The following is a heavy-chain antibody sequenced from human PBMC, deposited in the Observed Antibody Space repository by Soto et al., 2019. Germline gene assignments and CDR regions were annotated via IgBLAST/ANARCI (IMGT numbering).Heavy chain of an antibody. D-gene: IGHD3-3*01. CDR1: GGSISSSNW. J-gene: IGHJ6*02. V-gene: IGHV4-4*02. Sequence: SETLSLTCAVSGGSISSSNWWSWVRQPPGKGLEWIGEIYHSGSTNYNPSLKSRVTISVDKSKNQFSLKLSSVTAADTAVYYCARSRILTSPYYDFWSGPYGMDVWGQGPTVTVYS. CDR2: IYHSGST. CDR3: ARSRILTSPYYDFWSGPYGMDV.